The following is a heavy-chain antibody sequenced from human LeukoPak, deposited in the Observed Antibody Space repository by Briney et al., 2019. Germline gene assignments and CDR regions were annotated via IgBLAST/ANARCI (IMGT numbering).Heavy chain of an antibody. J-gene: IGHJ4*02. CDR3: ARDFTDGYNSVFDY. CDR2: ISYDGSNK. D-gene: IGHD5-24*01. CDR1: GFTFSSYA. Sequence: TGGSLRLSCAASGFTFSSYAMHWVRQAPGKGLEWVAVISYDGSNKYYADSVKGRFTISRDNSKNTLYLQMNSLRAEDTAVYYCARDFTDGYNSVFDYWGQGTLVTVSS. V-gene: IGHV3-30-3*01.